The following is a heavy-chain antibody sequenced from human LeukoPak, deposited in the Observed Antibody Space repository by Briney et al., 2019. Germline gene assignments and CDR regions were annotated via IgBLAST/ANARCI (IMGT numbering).Heavy chain of an antibody. J-gene: IGHJ4*02. Sequence: PSETLSLTCTVSGGSISSYYWSWLRQPPGKGLEWIGYIYYSGSTNYNPSLKSRVTISVDTSKNQFSLKLSSVTAADTAVYYCARGWQQLNSDWGQGTLVTVSS. CDR3: ARGWQQLNSD. CDR2: IYYSGST. D-gene: IGHD6-13*01. V-gene: IGHV4-59*08. CDR1: GGSISSYY.